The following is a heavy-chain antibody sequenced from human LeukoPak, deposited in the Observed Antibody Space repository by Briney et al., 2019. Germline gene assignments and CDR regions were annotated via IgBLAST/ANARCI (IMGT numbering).Heavy chain of an antibody. V-gene: IGHV3-9*01. CDR2: ISWNSGSI. CDR1: GFTFDDYA. CDR3: AKDNSGSGWYYCGMDV. D-gene: IGHD6-19*01. J-gene: IGHJ6*02. Sequence: GGSLRLSCAASGFTFDDYAMHWVRQAPGKGLEWVSGISWNSGSIGYADSVKGRFTISRDNAKNSLYLQMNSLRAEDTALYYCAKDNSGSGWYYCGMDVWGQGTTVTVSS.